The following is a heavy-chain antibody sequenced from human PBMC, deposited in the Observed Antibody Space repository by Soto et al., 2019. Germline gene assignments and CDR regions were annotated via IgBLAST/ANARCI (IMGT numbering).Heavy chain of an antibody. J-gene: IGHJ4*02. CDR1: GFTFSSYG. D-gene: IGHD5-12*01. CDR3: AKDRGGYSGYEPSGDFDY. CDR2: ISYDGSNK. Sequence: QVRLVESGGGVVQPGRSLRLSCAASGFTFSSYGMHWVRQAPGKGLEWVAVISYDGSNKYYADSEKGRFTISRDNSKNTLYLQMNSLRAEDTAVYYCAKDRGGYSGYEPSGDFDYWGQGTLVTVSS. V-gene: IGHV3-30*18.